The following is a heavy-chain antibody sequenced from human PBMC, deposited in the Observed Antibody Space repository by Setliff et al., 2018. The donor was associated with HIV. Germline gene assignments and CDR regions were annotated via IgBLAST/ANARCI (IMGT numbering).Heavy chain of an antibody. D-gene: IGHD3-10*01. Sequence: PSETLSLTCTVSGGSISSTSYYWGWIRQPPGTGLEWIGSISSSGSIYYNPSLKSLVTMSVDTSKNQFSLKLSSVTAADTAVYYCARDGSGSSYYYYYMDVWGKGTTVTVSS. CDR3: ARDGSGSSYYYYYMDV. V-gene: IGHV4-39*07. CDR1: GGSISSTSYY. J-gene: IGHJ6*03. CDR2: ISSSGSI.